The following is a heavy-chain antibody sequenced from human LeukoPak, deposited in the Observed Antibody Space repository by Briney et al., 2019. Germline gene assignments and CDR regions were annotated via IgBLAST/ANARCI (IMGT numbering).Heavy chain of an antibody. V-gene: IGHV4-61*02. CDR2: IYTSGST. CDR3: ARTSVRYFDWSKNWFDP. CDR1: GDSITSGTYY. J-gene: IGHJ5*02. Sequence: SETLSLTCTVSGDSITSGTYYWTWIRQPAGKGLEWIGRIYTSGSTNYKPSLKSRVTISVDTSKNQFSLKLSSVTAADTAVYYCARTSVRYFDWSKNWFDPWGQGTLVTVSS. D-gene: IGHD3-9*01.